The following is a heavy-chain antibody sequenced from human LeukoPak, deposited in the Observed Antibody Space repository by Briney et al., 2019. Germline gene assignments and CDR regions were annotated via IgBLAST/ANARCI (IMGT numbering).Heavy chain of an antibody. CDR3: ARELASGYPPIPFDY. J-gene: IGHJ4*02. Sequence: SVTLSLTCAVYGRSFSGYYWSWIRQPPGKGLEWIGEITDSGSTKYNSSLKSRVTISVDTSNNQFSLNLRSLTAADTGAYYCARELASGYPPIPFDYWGQGTLVTVSS. D-gene: IGHD3-3*01. V-gene: IGHV4-34*01. CDR1: GRSFSGYY. CDR2: ITDSGST.